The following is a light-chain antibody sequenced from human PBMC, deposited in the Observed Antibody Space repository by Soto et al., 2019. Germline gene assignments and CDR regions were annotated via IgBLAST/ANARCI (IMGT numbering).Light chain of an antibody. CDR2: SAS. J-gene: IGKJ4*01. Sequence: EIVLTQSPGTLSLSPGERATLSCRASQSVSSHLAWYQQKPGQAPRLLIYSASSRATGIPDRFSGSGSGTDFTLTISRLEPEDFAVYYCQQYGSSPPLTFCGGTKVEIK. CDR3: QQYGSSPPLT. CDR1: QSVSSH. V-gene: IGKV3-20*01.